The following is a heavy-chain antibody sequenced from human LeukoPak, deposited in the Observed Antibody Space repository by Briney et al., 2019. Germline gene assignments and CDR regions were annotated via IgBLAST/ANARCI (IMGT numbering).Heavy chain of an antibody. CDR3: ARDSPFGFY. CDR1: GFTFSSYA. D-gene: IGHD3-10*01. V-gene: IGHV3-23*01. J-gene: IGHJ4*02. Sequence: PGGSLRLSCAASGFTFSSYAMSWVRQAPGKGLEWVSGISSSGGSTYYADSVKGRFIISRDNAKNSLYLQMNSLRAEDTAVYYCARDSPFGFYWGQGTLVTVSS. CDR2: ISSSGGST.